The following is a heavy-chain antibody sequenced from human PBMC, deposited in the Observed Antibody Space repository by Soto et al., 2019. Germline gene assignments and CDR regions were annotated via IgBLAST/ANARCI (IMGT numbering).Heavy chain of an antibody. D-gene: IGHD3-10*01. Sequence: PGGSLRLSCAASGFTFSRYAIHWVRQAPGKGLEWVAVISRDGSNKYYVDSVKGRFTISRDNSKNTLYLQMNSLRDEDTAVYYCARSRNSAVADSFDFWGQGTLVTVSP. CDR3: ARSRNSAVADSFDF. CDR2: ISRDGSNK. J-gene: IGHJ4*02. V-gene: IGHV3-30*04. CDR1: GFTFSRYA.